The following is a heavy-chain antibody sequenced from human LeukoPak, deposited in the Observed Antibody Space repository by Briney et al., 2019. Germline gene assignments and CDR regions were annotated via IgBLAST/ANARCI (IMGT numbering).Heavy chain of an antibody. CDR1: GYTFTSYD. Sequence: ASVKVSCKASGYTFTSYDINWVRQATGQGLEWMGWMNPNSGNTGYAQKFQGRVTMTRNTSISTAYMKLSSLRSEDTAVYYCAGVRTYYYDSSGFREAFDIRGQGTMVTVSS. V-gene: IGHV1-8*01. J-gene: IGHJ3*02. D-gene: IGHD3-22*01. CDR2: MNPNSGNT. CDR3: AGVRTYYYDSSGFREAFDI.